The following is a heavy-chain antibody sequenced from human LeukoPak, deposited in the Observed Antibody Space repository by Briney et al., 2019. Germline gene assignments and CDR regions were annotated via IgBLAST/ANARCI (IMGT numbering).Heavy chain of an antibody. CDR3: AKDLGLLDNQFDY. D-gene: IGHD3/OR15-3a*01. CDR1: GFTFSSYA. J-gene: IGHJ4*02. Sequence: GGSLRLSCAASGFTFSSYAMSWVRQAPGKGLEWVSAISGTGGSTYYAGSVKGRLTISRDNSKNTLYLQMNSLRAEDTAVYYCAKDLGLLDNQFDYWGQGTLVTVSS. V-gene: IGHV3-23*01. CDR2: ISGTGGST.